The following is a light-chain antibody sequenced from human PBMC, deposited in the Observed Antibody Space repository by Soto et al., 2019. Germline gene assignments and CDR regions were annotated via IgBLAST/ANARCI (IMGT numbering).Light chain of an antibody. J-gene: IGKJ1*01. Sequence: EIVMTQSPATLSVSPGARATLSCRASQSVRSNLAWYQQKPGQAPRLLIYDASTRATGIPDRFSGSGSETEFTLTISSLQSEDYAIYYCQQYNNWPPWTFGQGTKV. CDR2: DAS. V-gene: IGKV3-15*01. CDR3: QQYNNWPPWT. CDR1: QSVRSN.